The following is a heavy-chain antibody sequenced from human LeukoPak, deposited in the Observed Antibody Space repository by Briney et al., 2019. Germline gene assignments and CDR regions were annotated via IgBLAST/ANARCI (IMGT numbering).Heavy chain of an antibody. J-gene: IGHJ4*02. CDR1: GFTFSSYA. D-gene: IGHD1-26*01. V-gene: IGHV3-23*01. CDR2: ISGTDDST. CDR3: AKDRGSGSYATFDY. Sequence: GGSLRLSCAASGFTFSSYAMSWVRQAPGKGLQWVSAISGTDDSTYYADSVKGRFTISRDTSKNTLYLQMNSLRAEDTAVYYCAKDRGSGSYATFDYWGQGTLVTASS.